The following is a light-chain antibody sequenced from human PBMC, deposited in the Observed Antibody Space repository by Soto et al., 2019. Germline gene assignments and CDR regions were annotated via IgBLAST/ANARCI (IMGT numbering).Light chain of an antibody. J-gene: IGKJ1*01. CDR2: GTS. V-gene: IGKV3-20*01. CDR3: QQYVTTPRT. Sequence: EIVLTQSPGILSLSPGARATLSCRASQTVAYTSLAWYQQRPGQAPRLLIYGTSTRATGTPDRFFGSGSGTAFTLTISRLEPEDFAVYYCQQYVTTPRTFGQGTKVE. CDR1: QTVAYTS.